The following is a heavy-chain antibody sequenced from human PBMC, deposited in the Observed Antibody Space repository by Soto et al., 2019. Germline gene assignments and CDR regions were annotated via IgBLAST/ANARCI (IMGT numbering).Heavy chain of an antibody. CDR2: ISYDGSNK. D-gene: IGHD3-10*01. Sequence: QVQLVESGGGVVQPGRSLRLSCAASGFTFSSYGMHWVRQAPGKGQEWVAVISYDGSNKYYADSVKGRFTISRDNSKNTLYLQMNSLRAEDTAVYYCAKDRGYDYWGQGTLVTVSS. V-gene: IGHV3-30*18. CDR3: AKDRGYDY. CDR1: GFTFSSYG. J-gene: IGHJ4*02.